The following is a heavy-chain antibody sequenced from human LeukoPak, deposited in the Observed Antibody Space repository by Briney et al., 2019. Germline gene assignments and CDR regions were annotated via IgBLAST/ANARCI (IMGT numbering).Heavy chain of an antibody. CDR3: ARDRAGDSSGYKIY. CDR2: ISYDGSNK. Sequence: GGSLRLSCAASGFTFSSYGMHWVRQAPGKGLEWVAVISYDGSNKYYADSVKGRFTISRDNAKNSLYLQMNSLRAEDTAVYYCARDRAGDSSGYKIYWGQGTLVTVSS. J-gene: IGHJ4*02. CDR1: GFTFSSYG. D-gene: IGHD3-22*01. V-gene: IGHV3-30*03.